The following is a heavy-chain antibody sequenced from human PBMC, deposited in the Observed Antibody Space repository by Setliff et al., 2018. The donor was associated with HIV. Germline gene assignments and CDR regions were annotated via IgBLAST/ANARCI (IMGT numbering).Heavy chain of an antibody. J-gene: IGHJ4*02. Sequence: PSETLSLTCSVSGDSISSSPNCWGWIRQPPGKGLEWIGSIFYSGDTYYNPSLKSRLTISLDTSKNQFSLRLNSVTSADTAVYYCARRGIAAAGSDSWGQGTLVTVSS. CDR1: GDSISSSPNC. V-gene: IGHV4-39*01. CDR3: ARRGIAAAGSDS. D-gene: IGHD6-13*01. CDR2: IFYSGDT.